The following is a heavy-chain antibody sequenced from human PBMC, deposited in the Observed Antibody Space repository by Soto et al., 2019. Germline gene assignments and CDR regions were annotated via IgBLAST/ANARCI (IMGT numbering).Heavy chain of an antibody. CDR3: AKDRDDWLAPLVY. CDR1: GFTFSSYA. CDR2: ISGSCGST. V-gene: IGHV3-23*01. J-gene: IGHJ4*02. D-gene: IGHD3-9*01. Sequence: GGSLRLSCAASGFTFSSYAMSWVRQPPGKGLEWVSAISGSCGSTYYADSVQGRFTISRDNYKNTLYLQMNSLRAEDTAVYYCAKDRDDWLAPLVYWGQGTLVTVSS.